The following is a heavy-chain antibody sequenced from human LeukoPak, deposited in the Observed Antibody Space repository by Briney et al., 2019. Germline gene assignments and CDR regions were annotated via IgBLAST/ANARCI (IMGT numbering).Heavy chain of an antibody. Sequence: KVSCKASGYTFNMYGISWVRQAPGQGLEWMGIIYPGDSDTRYSPSFQGQVTISADKSISTAYLQWSSLKASDTAMYYCASRVYAFDIWGQGTMVTVSS. D-gene: IGHD2-8*01. J-gene: IGHJ3*02. V-gene: IGHV5-51*01. CDR1: GYTFNMYG. CDR3: ASRVYAFDI. CDR2: IYPGDSDT.